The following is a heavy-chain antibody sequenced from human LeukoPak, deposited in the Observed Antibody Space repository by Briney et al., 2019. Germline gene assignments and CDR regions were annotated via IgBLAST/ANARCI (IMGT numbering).Heavy chain of an antibody. V-gene: IGHV4-34*01. CDR1: GVSFSHYS. D-gene: IGHD2-21*02. CDR2: INHSGST. J-gene: IGHJ4*02. CDR3: EIVTAHPRYFDR. Sequence: SETLSLTCSVSGVSFSHYSWGWIRQPPGKGLEWIGEINHSGSTYYNPSLESRVIISVDSSKNQFSLKLSSVTAADTAVYYCEIVTAHPRYFDRWGQGTLVTVSS.